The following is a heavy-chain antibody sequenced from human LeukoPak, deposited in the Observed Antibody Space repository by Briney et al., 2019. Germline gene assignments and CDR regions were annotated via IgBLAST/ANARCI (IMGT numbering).Heavy chain of an antibody. CDR3: TKARACSSIGCYNRIVSSY. J-gene: IGHJ4*02. CDR1: GFTFRSAS. CDR2: ILYDVGDK. D-gene: IGHD2-2*01. V-gene: IGHV3-30*02. Sequence: GGSLRLSCAASGFTFRSASMHWVRQAPGKGLEWVTYILYDVGDKYYAYSVKGRVTLSRDNYKKTLSLQMKRLRPEDTAVYYSTKARACSSIGCYNRIVSSYWGQGTQVTASS.